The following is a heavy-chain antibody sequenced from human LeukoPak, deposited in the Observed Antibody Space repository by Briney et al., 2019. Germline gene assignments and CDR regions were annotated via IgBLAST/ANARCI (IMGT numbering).Heavy chain of an antibody. J-gene: IGHJ4*02. CDR1: GFTFSSYW. CDR3: ARDTPGGVGFDD. CDR2: INSDGITT. D-gene: IGHD2-15*01. V-gene: IGHV3-74*01. Sequence: PGGSLRLSCAASGFTFSSYWMHWVRQDPGKGLVWVSHINSDGITTNYADSVKGRFTISRDNAKNTLYLQMNSLRAEDTAVYYCARDTPGGVGFDDWGQGTLVTVSS.